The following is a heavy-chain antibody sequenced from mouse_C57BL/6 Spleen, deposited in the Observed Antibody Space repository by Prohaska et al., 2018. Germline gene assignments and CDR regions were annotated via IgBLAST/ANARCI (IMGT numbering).Heavy chain of an antibody. Sequence: EVQLVESGGGLVQPKGSLKLSCAASGFSFNTYAMNWVRQAPGKGLEWVARIRSKINNYATYYDDSVKDRFTISRDDSESMLYLQMNNLKTEDTAMYYCVIDSSGPFAYWGQGTLVTVSA. CDR3: VIDSSGPFAY. J-gene: IGHJ3*01. CDR1: GFSFNTYA. V-gene: IGHV10-1*01. D-gene: IGHD3-2*02. CDR2: IRSKINNYAT.